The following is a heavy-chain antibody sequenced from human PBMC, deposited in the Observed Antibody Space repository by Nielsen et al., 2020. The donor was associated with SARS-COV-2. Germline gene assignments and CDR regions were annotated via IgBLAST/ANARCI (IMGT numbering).Heavy chain of an antibody. CDR2: IIPIFGTA. CDR1: GGTFSSYA. V-gene: IGHV1-69*13. Sequence: SVKVSCKASGGTFSSYAISWVRQAPGQGLEWMGGIIPIFGTANYAQKFQGRVTITADESMSTAYMELSSLRSEDTAVYYCARDLVTSSGWRLDYYGMDVWGQGTTVTVSS. J-gene: IGHJ6*02. D-gene: IGHD6-19*01. CDR3: ARDLVTSSGWRLDYYGMDV.